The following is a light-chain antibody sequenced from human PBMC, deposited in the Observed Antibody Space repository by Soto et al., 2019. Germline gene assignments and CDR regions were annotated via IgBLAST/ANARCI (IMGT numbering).Light chain of an antibody. Sequence: EIVLTQSPATLSLSPGERTTLSCRASQSVSSYLAWYQQKPGQAPRLLIYDASNRPTGIPSRFRGSGSETEFTLTISGLQPDDFATYYCQQFIDGWTFGQGTKVDIK. V-gene: IGKV3-11*01. CDR3: QQFIDGWT. J-gene: IGKJ1*01. CDR2: DAS. CDR1: QSVSSY.